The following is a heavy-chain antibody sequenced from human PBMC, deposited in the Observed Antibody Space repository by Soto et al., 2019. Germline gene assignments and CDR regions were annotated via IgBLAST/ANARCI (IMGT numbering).Heavy chain of an antibody. D-gene: IGHD1-26*01. V-gene: IGHV3-64*01. CDR2: INSDGSDT. CDR3: TRGDTGSYYY. J-gene: IGHJ4*02. CDR1: GFNFRSYG. Sequence: EVQLVESGGCLVQPGGSLRLSCAASGFNFRSYGMYWVRQAPGKGLEYVSVINSDGSDTNYANSVKGRFTISRDNSKNTQYLQMGSLRAEDMAVYYCTRGDTGSYYYWGQGTLVTVSS.